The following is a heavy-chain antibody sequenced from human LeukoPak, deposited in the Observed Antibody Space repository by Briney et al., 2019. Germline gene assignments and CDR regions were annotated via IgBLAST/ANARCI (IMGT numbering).Heavy chain of an antibody. Sequence: SETLSLTCTVSGGSISSSSYYWGWIRQPPGKGLEWIGEINHSGSTNYNPSLKSRVTISVDTSKNQFSLKLSSVTAADTAVYYCARDIDSSGYYPDYWGQGTLVTVSS. J-gene: IGHJ4*02. V-gene: IGHV4-39*07. CDR2: INHSGST. D-gene: IGHD3-22*01. CDR3: ARDIDSSGYYPDY. CDR1: GGSISSSSYY.